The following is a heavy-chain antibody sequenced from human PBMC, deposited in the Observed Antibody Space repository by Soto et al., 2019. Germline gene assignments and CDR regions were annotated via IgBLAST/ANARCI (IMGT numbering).Heavy chain of an antibody. Sequence: SGPTLVNPTQTLTLTCTFSGFSLSTSGVCVGWIRQPPGRALEWLALIYWNDDKRYSPSLKSRLTITKDTSKNQVVLTMTNMDPVDTATYYCAGMTTVILFDYWGQGTLVTVSS. J-gene: IGHJ4*02. D-gene: IGHD4-17*01. CDR3: AGMTTVILFDY. CDR1: GFSLSTSGVC. V-gene: IGHV2-5*01. CDR2: IYWNDDK.